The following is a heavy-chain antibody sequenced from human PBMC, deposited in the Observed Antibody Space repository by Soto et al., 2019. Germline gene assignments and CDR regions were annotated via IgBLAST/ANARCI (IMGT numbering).Heavy chain of an antibody. V-gene: IGHV5-51*01. J-gene: IGHJ5*02. CDR3: ARLWELHVGRWFDP. CDR1: GYTFSSYS. D-gene: IGHD1-26*01. CDR2: IYPDDSDT. Sequence: PGESLKISCEGSGYTFSSYSIGWVRQMPGKGLEWMGIIYPDDSDTRYSPSFQGQVTISADKSISTTYLQWSSLKASDTAMYYCARLWELHVGRWFDPWGQGTLVTVSS.